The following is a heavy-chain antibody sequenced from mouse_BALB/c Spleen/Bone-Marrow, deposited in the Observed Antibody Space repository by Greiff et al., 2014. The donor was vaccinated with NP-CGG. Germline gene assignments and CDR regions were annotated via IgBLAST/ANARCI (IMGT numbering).Heavy chain of an antibody. CDR3: ARPTTVVATGGSFDY. Sequence: VQLQQSGGDLVKPGGSLKLSCAASGFTFSSYGMSWVRQTPDKRLEWVATISSGGSYTHYPDSVKGRFTISRDNAKNTLYLQMSSLKSEDTAMYYCARPTTVVATGGSFDYWGQGTTLTVSS. CDR1: GFTFSSYG. D-gene: IGHD1-1*01. CDR2: ISSGGSYT. J-gene: IGHJ2*01. V-gene: IGHV5-6*01.